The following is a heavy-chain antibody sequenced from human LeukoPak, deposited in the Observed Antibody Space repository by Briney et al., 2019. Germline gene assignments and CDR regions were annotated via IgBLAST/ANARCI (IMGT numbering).Heavy chain of an antibody. D-gene: IGHD6-19*01. J-gene: IGHJ5*02. CDR2: INPNSGGT. CDR1: GYTFTGYY. CDR3: ARVFRRDSGWYLGT. V-gene: IGHV1-2*06. Sequence: ASVKVSCKASGYTFTGYYMHWVRQAPGQGLEWMGRINPNSGGTNYAQKFQGRVTMTRDASISTAYMELSRLRSDDTAVYYCARVFRRDSGWYLGTWGQGTLVTVSS.